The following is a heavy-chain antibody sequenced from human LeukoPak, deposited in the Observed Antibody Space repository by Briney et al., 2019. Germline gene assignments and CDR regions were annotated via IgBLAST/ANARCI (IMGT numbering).Heavy chain of an antibody. CDR3: ARNGDYEYFQH. V-gene: IGHV3-48*03. J-gene: IGHJ1*01. Sequence: GGSLRLSCAASGFTFSSYEMNWVRQAPGKGLEWVSYISSSGSTIYYADSVKGRFTISRDNAKNSLYLQMNSLRAEDTAVYYCARNGDYEYFQHWGQGTLVNVSS. D-gene: IGHD4-17*01. CDR1: GFTFSSYE. CDR2: ISSSGSTI.